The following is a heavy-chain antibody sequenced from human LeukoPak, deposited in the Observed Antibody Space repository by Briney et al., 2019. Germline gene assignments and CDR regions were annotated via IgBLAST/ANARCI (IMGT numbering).Heavy chain of an antibody. CDR3: AGARDLYSSGWYDY. V-gene: IGHV4-4*02. J-gene: IGHJ4*02. CDR1: GGSISSSNW. Sequence: PSGTLSLTCAVSGGSISSSNWWSWVRQPPGKGLEWIGEIYRSGSTNYNPSLKSRVTISVEKSKNQFSLKLSSVTAADTAVYYCAGARDLYSSGWYDYWGQGTLVTVSS. D-gene: IGHD6-19*01. CDR2: IYRSGST.